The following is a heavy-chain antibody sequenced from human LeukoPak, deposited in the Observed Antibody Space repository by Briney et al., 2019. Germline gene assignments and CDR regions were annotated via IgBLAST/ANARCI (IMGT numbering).Heavy chain of an antibody. CDR1: GGSFSGYY. Sequence: SETLSPTCAVYGGSFSGYYWSWIRQPPGKGLEWIGEINHSGSTNYNPSLKSRVTISVDTSKNQFSLKLSSVTAADTAVYYCARGKQWLVRGFDYWGQGTLVTVSS. CDR2: INHSGST. J-gene: IGHJ4*02. CDR3: ARGKQWLVRGFDY. D-gene: IGHD6-19*01. V-gene: IGHV4-34*01.